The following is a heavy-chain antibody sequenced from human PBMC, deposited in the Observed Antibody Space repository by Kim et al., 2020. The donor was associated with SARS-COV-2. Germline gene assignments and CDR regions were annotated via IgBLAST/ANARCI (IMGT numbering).Heavy chain of an antibody. CDR1: GGSISSSSYY. J-gene: IGHJ6*03. Sequence: SETLSLTCTVSGGSISSSSYYWGWIRQPPGKGLEWIGSIYYSGNTYYNPSLKSRVTISVDTSKNQFSLKLSSVTAADTAVYYCARPTGRLGYYMDVWGKGTTVTVSS. D-gene: IGHD7-27*01. CDR3: ARPTGRLGYYMDV. V-gene: IGHV4-39*01. CDR2: IYYSGNT.